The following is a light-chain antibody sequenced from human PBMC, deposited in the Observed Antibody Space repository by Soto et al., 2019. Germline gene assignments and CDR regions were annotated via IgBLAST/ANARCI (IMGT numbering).Light chain of an antibody. Sequence: EIVLTRSPGTLYLSPGERATLSCRASQSVSSNYLAWYQQKRGQAPRLLIYAASARATGIPDRFSGSGSGTDFTLTISRLEPEDFAVYFCQLYGSSPPRYTFAQGTKLEIK. J-gene: IGKJ2*01. CDR3: QLYGSSPPRYT. CDR2: AAS. CDR1: QSVSSNY. V-gene: IGKV3-20*01.